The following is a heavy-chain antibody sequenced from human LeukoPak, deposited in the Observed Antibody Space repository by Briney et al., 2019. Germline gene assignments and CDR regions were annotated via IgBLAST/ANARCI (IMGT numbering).Heavy chain of an antibody. CDR2: MHPGGTT. Sequence: PSETLSLTCTVSGDPVSNYYWSWIRQSPGKGLEWIAFMHPGGTTKYSPSLMSRVAMSVDTSNNQFSLTLTSLTAADTAVYYCARYGVVIASTFYYMDVWGKGTAVTVSS. V-gene: IGHV4-59*02. CDR3: ARYGVVIASTFYYMDV. J-gene: IGHJ6*03. D-gene: IGHD2-15*01. CDR1: GDPVSNYY.